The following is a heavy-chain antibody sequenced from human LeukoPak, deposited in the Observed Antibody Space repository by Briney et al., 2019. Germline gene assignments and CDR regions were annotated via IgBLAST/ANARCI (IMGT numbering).Heavy chain of an antibody. J-gene: IGHJ4*02. CDR1: GFTFSSYG. CDR3: AKDKVPAASLFDY. D-gene: IGHD2-2*01. V-gene: IGHV3-33*06. Sequence: GGYLRLSCAASGFTFSSYGMHWVRQAPGKGLEWVAVIWYDGSNKYYADSVKGRFTISRDNSKNTLYLQMNSLRAEDTAVYYCAKDKVPAASLFDYWGQGTLVTVSS. CDR2: IWYDGSNK.